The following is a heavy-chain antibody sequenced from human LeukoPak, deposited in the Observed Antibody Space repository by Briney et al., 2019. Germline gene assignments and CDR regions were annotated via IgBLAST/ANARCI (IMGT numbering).Heavy chain of an antibody. V-gene: IGHV1-8*01. CDR2: MNPNSGNT. CDR3: ARGRRGYCSSTSCTPDNWFDP. D-gene: IGHD2-2*01. CDR1: VYTFTSYD. J-gene: IGHJ5*02. Sequence: ASVKVSCKASVYTFTSYDINWVRQATGQGLEWMGWMNPNSGNTGYAQKFQGRVTMTRNTSISTAYMELSSLRSEDTAVYYCARGRRGYCSSTSCTPDNWFDPWGQGTLVTVSS.